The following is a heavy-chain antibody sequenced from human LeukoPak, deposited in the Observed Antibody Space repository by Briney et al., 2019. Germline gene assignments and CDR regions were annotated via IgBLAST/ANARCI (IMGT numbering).Heavy chain of an antibody. D-gene: IGHD3-10*01. Sequence: ASVKVSCKASGYTFTGYYMHWVRQAPGQGLEWMGWINPNSGGTNYAQKFQGWVTMTRDTSISTAYMELSRLRSDDTAVYYCARGLNMVRGPYYFDYWGQGTLVTVSS. CDR2: INPNSGGT. CDR1: GYTFTGYY. V-gene: IGHV1-2*04. CDR3: ARGLNMVRGPYYFDY. J-gene: IGHJ4*02.